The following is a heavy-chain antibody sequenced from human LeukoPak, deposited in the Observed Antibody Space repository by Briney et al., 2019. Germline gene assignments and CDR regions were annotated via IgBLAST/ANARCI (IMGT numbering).Heavy chain of an antibody. CDR2: INHSGST. Sequence: PAETLSLTCAVYGGSFSGCYWSWIRQPPGKGLEWIGEINHSGSTNYNPSLKSRVTISVDTSKNQFSLKLSSVTAADTAVYCCARGRSDIVATSTSYFDYWGQGTLVTVSS. CDR1: GGSFSGCY. CDR3: ARGRSDIVATSTSYFDY. D-gene: IGHD5-12*01. V-gene: IGHV4-34*01. J-gene: IGHJ4*02.